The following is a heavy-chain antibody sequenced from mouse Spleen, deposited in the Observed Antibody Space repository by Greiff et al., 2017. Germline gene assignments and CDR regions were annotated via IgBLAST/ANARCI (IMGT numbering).Heavy chain of an antibody. Sequence: VQLQQPGAELVMPGASVKLSCKASGYTFTSYWMHWVKQRPGQGLEWIGELDPSDSYTNYNQKFKGKATLTVDKPSSTAYMQLSSLTSEDSAVYYCARGEGTGADYWGQSTTRTGSS. CDR1: GYTFTSYW. D-gene: IGHD4-1*01. V-gene: IGHV1-69*01. CDR2: LDPSDSYT. J-gene: IGHJ2*01. CDR3: ARGEGTGADY.